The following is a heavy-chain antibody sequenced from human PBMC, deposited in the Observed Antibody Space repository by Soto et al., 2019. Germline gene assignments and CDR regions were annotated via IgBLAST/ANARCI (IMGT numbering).Heavy chain of an antibody. Sequence: HPGGSLRLSCAASGFTFSSYWMSWVRQAPGKGLEWVANIKQDGSEKYYVDSVKGRFTISRDNAKNSLYLQMYSLRAEDTAVYYCARDIQKGVLRYFDWLAKVPSSDAFDIWGQGTMVTVSS. CDR3: ARDIQKGVLRYFDWLAKVPSSDAFDI. V-gene: IGHV3-7*04. D-gene: IGHD3-9*01. J-gene: IGHJ3*02. CDR2: IKQDGSEK. CDR1: GFTFSSYW.